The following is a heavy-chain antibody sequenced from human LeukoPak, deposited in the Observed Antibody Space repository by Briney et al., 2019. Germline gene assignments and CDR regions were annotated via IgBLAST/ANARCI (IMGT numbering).Heavy chain of an antibody. V-gene: IGHV4-4*07. Sequence: AETLSLTCTVSGGSFSSYYRSWIRQPAGKGLEWIGRIYASGNTNYNPSLKSRVTMSVDTSKNLFALKLSSVTAADTAVYYCARQGVATAIDYWGPGTLVTVSS. D-gene: IGHD2-21*02. CDR2: IYASGNT. CDR1: GGSFSSYY. CDR3: ARQGVATAIDY. J-gene: IGHJ4*02.